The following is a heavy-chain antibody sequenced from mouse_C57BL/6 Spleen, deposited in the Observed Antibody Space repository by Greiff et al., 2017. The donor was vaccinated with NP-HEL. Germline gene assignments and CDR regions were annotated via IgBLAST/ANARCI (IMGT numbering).Heavy chain of an antibody. CDR2: IYPGSGST. CDR3: AREGITTVDFAY. J-gene: IGHJ3*01. CDR1: GYTFTSYW. Sequence: QVQLQQPGAELVKPGASVKMSCKASGYTFTSYWITWVKQRPGQGLEWIGDIYPGSGSTNYNEKFKSKATLTVDTSSSTAYMQLSSLTSEDSAVYYCAREGITTVDFAYWGQGTLVTVSA. V-gene: IGHV1-55*01. D-gene: IGHD1-1*01.